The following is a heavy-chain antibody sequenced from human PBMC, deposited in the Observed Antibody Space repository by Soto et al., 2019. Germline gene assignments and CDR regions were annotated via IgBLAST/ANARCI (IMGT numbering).Heavy chain of an antibody. J-gene: IGHJ5*02. D-gene: IGHD3-3*01. V-gene: IGHV3-30*18. Sequence: GGSLRLSCAASGFTFSSYGMHWVRQAPGKGLEWVAVISYDGSNKYYADSVKGRFTISRDNSKNTLYLQMNSLRAEDTAVYYCAKEIYDFWSGYQDLWGQGTLVTVSS. CDR3: AKEIYDFWSGYQDL. CDR1: GFTFSSYG. CDR2: ISYDGSNK.